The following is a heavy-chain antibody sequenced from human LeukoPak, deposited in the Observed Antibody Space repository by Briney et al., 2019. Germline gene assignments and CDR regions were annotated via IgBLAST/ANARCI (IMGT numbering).Heavy chain of an antibody. D-gene: IGHD3-22*01. CDR2: ISSSGSTI. Sequence: PGGSLRLSCAASGFTFSDYYMSWIRQAPGKGLEWVSYISSSGSTIYYADSVKGRFTISRDNAKNSPYLQMNSLRAEDTAVYYCARDSYYDSSGYYPYYFDYWGQGTLVTVSS. V-gene: IGHV3-11*01. J-gene: IGHJ4*02. CDR1: GFTFSDYY. CDR3: ARDSYYDSSGYYPYYFDY.